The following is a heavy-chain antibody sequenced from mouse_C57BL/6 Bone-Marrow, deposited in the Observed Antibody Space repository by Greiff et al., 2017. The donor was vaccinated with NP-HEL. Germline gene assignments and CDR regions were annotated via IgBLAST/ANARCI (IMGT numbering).Heavy chain of an antibody. D-gene: IGHD1-1*01. CDR2: ISNGGGST. V-gene: IGHV5-12*01. J-gene: IGHJ4*01. Sequence: EVKLMESGGGLVQPGGSLKLSCAASGFTFSDYYMYWVRQTPEKRLEWVAYISNGGGSTYYPDTVKGRFPIPRDNAKNTLYLQMIRLKSEDTAMYYGARHSLRGSFYAMDYWGQGTSVTVSS. CDR3: ARHSLRGSFYAMDY. CDR1: GFTFSDYY.